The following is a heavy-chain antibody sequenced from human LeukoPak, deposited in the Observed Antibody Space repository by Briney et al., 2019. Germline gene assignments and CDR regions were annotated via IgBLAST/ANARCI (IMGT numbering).Heavy chain of an antibody. J-gene: IGHJ3*02. V-gene: IGHV4-59*01. Sequence: SSETLSLTCTVSGGSINNYYWTWIRQPAGKGLEWIGYIYYSGSSNYNPSLQSRVTISVDTSRGHFSLKLSSATAADTAVYYCARGGLEGGAFDIWGQGTMVTVSS. D-gene: IGHD3-16*01. CDR2: IYYSGSS. CDR1: GGSINNYY. CDR3: ARGGLEGGAFDI.